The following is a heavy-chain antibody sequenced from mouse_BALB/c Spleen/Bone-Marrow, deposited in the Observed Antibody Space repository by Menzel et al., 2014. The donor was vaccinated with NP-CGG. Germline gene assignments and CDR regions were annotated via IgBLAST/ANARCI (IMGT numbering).Heavy chain of an antibody. V-gene: IGHV1-80*01. Sequence: VKLMESGAELVRPGSSVKISCKASGYAFSVYWMNWVKQRPGQGLEWIGQIYPGDGDTNYNGKFKGRATLTADKSSNPAYMQLSSLTSEDSAVYFCARGGISVDYWGQGTTLTVSS. CDR1: GYAFSVYW. CDR2: IYPGDGDT. J-gene: IGHJ2*01. CDR3: ARGGISVDY.